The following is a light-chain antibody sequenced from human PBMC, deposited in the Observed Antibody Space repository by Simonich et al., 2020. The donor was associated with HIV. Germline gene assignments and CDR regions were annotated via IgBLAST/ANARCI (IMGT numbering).Light chain of an antibody. J-gene: IGKJ2*01. V-gene: IGKV4-1*01. Sequence: DIVMTQSPDSLAVSLGERATINYKSSQIVLYSSNNKNYLAWYQQKPRQPPNILIYWPSTRESGVPDRFSGSGSVTNFTLTISSLQAEDVALYYCQQYFSTPYTFGQGTKLEIK. CDR1: QIVLYSSNNKNY. CDR3: QQYFSTPYT. CDR2: WPS.